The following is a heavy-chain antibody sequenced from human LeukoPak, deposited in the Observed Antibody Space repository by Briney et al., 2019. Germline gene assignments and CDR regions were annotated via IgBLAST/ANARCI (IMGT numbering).Heavy chain of an antibody. D-gene: IGHD3-22*01. CDR1: GGSFSGYY. V-gene: IGHV4-34*01. CDR3: ARSEPTYYYDSSGYTAFDI. J-gene: IGHJ3*02. Sequence: SGTLSLTCAVYGGSFSGYYWSWIRQPPGKGLEWIGEINHSGSTNYNPSLKSRVTISVDTSKNQFSLKLSSVTAADTAVYYCARSEPTYYYDSSGYTAFDIWGQGTMVTVSS. CDR2: INHSGST.